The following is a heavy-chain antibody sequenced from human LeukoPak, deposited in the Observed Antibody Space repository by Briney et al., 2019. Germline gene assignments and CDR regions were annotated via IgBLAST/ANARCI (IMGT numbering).Heavy chain of an antibody. J-gene: IGHJ4*02. CDR2: INHSGST. CDR1: GGSISSSSYY. CDR3: ARGGDHSWVIDY. Sequence: SETLSLTCTVSGGSISSSSYYWSWIRQPPGKGLEWIGEINHSGSTNYDPSLKSRVTISVDTSKNQFSLKLSSVTAADTAVYYCARGGDHSWVIDYWGQGTLVTVSS. V-gene: IGHV4-39*07. D-gene: IGHD2-15*01.